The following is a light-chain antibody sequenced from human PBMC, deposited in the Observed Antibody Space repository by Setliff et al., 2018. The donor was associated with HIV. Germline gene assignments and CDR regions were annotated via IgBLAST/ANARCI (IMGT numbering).Light chain of an antibody. CDR1: SSDVGGYNH. J-gene: IGLJ2*01. Sequence: QSALTQPASVSGSPGQSITISCTGTSSDVGGYNHVSWYQQHPGKAPKLIIYEVNNRPSGVSNRFSGSKSGNTASLTISRLQAEDEADYYCSSYTSSSTYVVFGGGTKVTVL. CDR2: EVN. V-gene: IGLV2-14*01. CDR3: SSYTSSSTYVV.